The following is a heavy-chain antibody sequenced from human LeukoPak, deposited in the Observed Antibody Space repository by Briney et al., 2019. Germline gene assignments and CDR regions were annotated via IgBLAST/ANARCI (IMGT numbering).Heavy chain of an antibody. CDR1: GYTFTSYY. Sequence: ASVKVSCKASGYTFTSYYMHWVRQAPGQGLEWMGIINPRGGSTSYAQKFQGRVTMTRDMSTSTVYMELSSLRSEDTAVYYCASADSGSYDFDYWGQGTLVTVSS. D-gene: IGHD1-26*01. CDR3: ASADSGSYDFDY. J-gene: IGHJ4*02. CDR2: INPRGGST. V-gene: IGHV1-46*01.